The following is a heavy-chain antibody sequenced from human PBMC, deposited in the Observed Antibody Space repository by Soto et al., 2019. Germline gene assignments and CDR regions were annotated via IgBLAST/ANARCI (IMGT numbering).Heavy chain of an antibody. D-gene: IGHD6-13*01. Sequence: SETLSLSCTASGGSIGAYYWSWIRQPPGKGLEWIGYVFYSGSAKYNSSLKSRVTMSVDTSKNQFSLTLTSINTADTAVYYCARSSNWFLSPFDYWGPGILVT. V-gene: IGHV4-59*01. CDR2: VFYSGSA. CDR3: ARSSNWFLSPFDY. CDR1: GGSIGAYY. J-gene: IGHJ4*02.